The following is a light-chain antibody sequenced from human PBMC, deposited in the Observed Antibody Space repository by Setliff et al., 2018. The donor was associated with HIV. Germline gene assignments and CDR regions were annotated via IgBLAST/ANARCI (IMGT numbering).Light chain of an antibody. V-gene: IGLV2-23*02. CDR3: CSYAGGDTWI. Sequence: ASVSGSPGQSITISCTGSSSDIGDYESVSWYQQHPGEVPKLMIYDVTKRPSGVSNRFSASKSGNTASLTISGLQAEDEAHYYCCSYAGGDTWIFGGGTK. CDR1: SSDIGDYES. J-gene: IGLJ2*01. CDR2: DVT.